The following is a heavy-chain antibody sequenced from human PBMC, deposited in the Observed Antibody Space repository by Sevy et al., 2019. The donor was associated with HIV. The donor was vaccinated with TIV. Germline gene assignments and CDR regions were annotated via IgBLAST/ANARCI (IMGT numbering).Heavy chain of an antibody. CDR2: IKTNSDGGTT. Sequence: GGSLRLSCAASGLTFKDVWMSWVRQGPGKRLEWVGRIKTNSDGGTTDYAAPVKGRFIISRDDSKNTLYLQMRSLKTEDTAVYYCTTEALDYEDQDYYYFGMDVWGQGTTVTVSS. CDR3: TTEALDYEDQDYYYFGMDV. D-gene: IGHD4-17*01. J-gene: IGHJ6*02. CDR1: GLTFKDVW. V-gene: IGHV3-15*01.